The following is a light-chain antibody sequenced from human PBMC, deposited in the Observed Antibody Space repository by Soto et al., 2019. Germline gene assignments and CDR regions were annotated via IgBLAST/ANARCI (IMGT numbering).Light chain of an antibody. CDR2: DVS. J-gene: IGLJ2*01. CDR3: SSYTSSSTRV. Sequence: QYALTQPASVSGSPGQSITISCTGTSSDVGGYNYVSWYQQHPGKAPKLMIYDVSNRPSGVSNRFSGSKSGNTASLTISGLQAEDEAYYYCSSYTSSSTRVFGGGTKLTV. CDR1: SSDVGGYNY. V-gene: IGLV2-14*01.